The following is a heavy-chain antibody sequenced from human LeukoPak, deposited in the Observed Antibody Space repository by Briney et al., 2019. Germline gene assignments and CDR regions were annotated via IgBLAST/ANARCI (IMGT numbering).Heavy chain of an antibody. Sequence: SQTLSLTCTVSGGSISSGGYYWSWIRQHPGKGLEWTGYIYYSGSTYYNPSLKSRVTISVDTSKNQFSLKLSSVTAADTAVYYCARDVRYCSSTSCYNTYWFDPWGQGTLVTVSS. CDR2: IYYSGST. V-gene: IGHV4-31*03. D-gene: IGHD2-2*02. CDR1: GGSISSGGYY. CDR3: ARDVRYCSSTSCYNTYWFDP. J-gene: IGHJ5*02.